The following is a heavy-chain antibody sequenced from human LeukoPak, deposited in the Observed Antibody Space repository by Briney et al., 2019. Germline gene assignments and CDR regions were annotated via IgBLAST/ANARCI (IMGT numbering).Heavy chain of an antibody. J-gene: IGHJ4*02. CDR3: ARVGEEMANFDY. CDR2: IYHSGST. D-gene: IGHD5-24*01. CDR1: GYSTSSGYY. Sequence: SETLSLTCTVSGYSTSSGYYWGWIRQPPGKGLEWIGSIYHSGSTYYNPSLKSRVTISVDTPKNQFSLKLSSVTAADTAVYYCARVGEEMANFDYWGQGTLVTVSS. V-gene: IGHV4-38-2*02.